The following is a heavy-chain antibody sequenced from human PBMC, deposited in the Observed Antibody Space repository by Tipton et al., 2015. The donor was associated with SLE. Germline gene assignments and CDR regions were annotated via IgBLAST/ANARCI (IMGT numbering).Heavy chain of an antibody. V-gene: IGHV4-59*11. J-gene: IGHJ6*03. CDR2: IDDSGNT. Sequence: TLSLTCTASGGSISSHYWSWIRQPPGKGLEWIGYIDDSGNTDYTPSLKSRVTISVDTSKNQFSLKLSSVTAADTAVYYCARDRYYGSGSLGSNYYYMDVWGKGTTVTVSS. D-gene: IGHD3-10*01. CDR3: ARDRYYGSGSLGSNYYYMDV. CDR1: GGSISSHY.